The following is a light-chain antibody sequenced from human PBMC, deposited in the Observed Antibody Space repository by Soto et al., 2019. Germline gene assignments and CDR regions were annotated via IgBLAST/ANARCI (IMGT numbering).Light chain of an antibody. CDR1: QSVSSN. CDR2: GAS. Sequence: MLITQAAVSLSVSPGERATLSFRASQSVSSNLAWYQQKPGQAPRLLIYGASTRATGIPARFSGSGSGTEFTLTISSLQSEDFAVYYCQQYNNWPPWTFGQGTKVDIK. CDR3: QQYNNWPPWT. V-gene: IGKV3-15*01. J-gene: IGKJ1*01.